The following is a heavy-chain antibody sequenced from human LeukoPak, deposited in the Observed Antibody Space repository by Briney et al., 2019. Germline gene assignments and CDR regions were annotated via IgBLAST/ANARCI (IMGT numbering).Heavy chain of an antibody. V-gene: IGHV3-7*01. CDR1: GFSFSSYW. D-gene: IGHD2-2*01. CDR3: ARDSVHHCSPTSCSPWGLDY. Sequence: HPGGSLRLSCAVSGFSFSSYWLSWVRQAPGKGLEWVANMKQDGSEKYYVDSVKGRFTISRDNAKNSLYLQMNSLRAEDTAVYYCARDSVHHCSPTSCSPWGLDYWGQGTLVTVSS. CDR2: MKQDGSEK. J-gene: IGHJ4*02.